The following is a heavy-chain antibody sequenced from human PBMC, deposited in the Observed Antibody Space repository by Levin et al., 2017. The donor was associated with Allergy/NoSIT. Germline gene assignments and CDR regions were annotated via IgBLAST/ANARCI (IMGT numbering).Heavy chain of an antibody. CDR2: ISGSGGST. Sequence: GGSLRLSCAASGFTFSSYAMSWVRQAPGKGLEWVSAISGSGGSTYYADSVKGRFTISRDNSKNTLYLQMNSLRAEDTAVYYCAKDTERDNYYYGMDVWGQGTTVTVSS. D-gene: IGHD1-1*01. CDR3: AKDTERDNYYYGMDV. CDR1: GFTFSSYA. J-gene: IGHJ6*02. V-gene: IGHV3-23*01.